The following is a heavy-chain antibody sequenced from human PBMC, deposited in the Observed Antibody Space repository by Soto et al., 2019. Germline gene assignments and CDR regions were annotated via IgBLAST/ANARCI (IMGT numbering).Heavy chain of an antibody. D-gene: IGHD1-26*01. Sequence: PGGSLRLSCAASGFTFSGSAMHWVRRASGKGLEWVGRIRSKANSYATAYAASVKGRFTISRDDSKNTAYLQMNSLKTEDTAVYYCTRQEWELLHSFYYYGMDVYGQATTVTLSS. V-gene: IGHV3-73*01. CDR1: GFTFSGSA. J-gene: IGHJ6*02. CDR3: TRQEWELLHSFYYYGMDV. CDR2: IRSKANSYAT.